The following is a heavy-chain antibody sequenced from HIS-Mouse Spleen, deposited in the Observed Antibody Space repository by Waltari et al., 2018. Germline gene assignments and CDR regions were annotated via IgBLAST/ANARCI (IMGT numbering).Heavy chain of an antibody. D-gene: IGHD6-13*01. CDR3: AREIPYSSSWYDWYFDL. Sequence: QLQLQESGPGLVKPSETLSLTCTVSGGSISSSSYYWGWIRQPPGKGVEWIGSIYYRGSTYYNPSLKTRVTISVETSKNQFSLKLSSVTAADTAVYYCAREIPYSSSWYDWYFDLWGRGTLVTVSS. CDR1: GGSISSSSYY. CDR2: IYYRGST. J-gene: IGHJ2*01. V-gene: IGHV4-39*07.